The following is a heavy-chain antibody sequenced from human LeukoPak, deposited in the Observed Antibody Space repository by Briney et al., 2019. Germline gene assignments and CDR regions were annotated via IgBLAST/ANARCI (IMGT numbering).Heavy chain of an antibody. D-gene: IGHD2-15*01. Sequence: ASVKVSCKASGYTFTNYDITWVRQATGQGLEWMGWISPNSGNTGYTQKIQGRVSITRDTSITTAYMELSSLRSEDTAVYYCARGRGYCSGGACYPDYWGQGTLVTVSS. V-gene: IGHV1-8*03. CDR1: GYTFTNYD. J-gene: IGHJ4*02. CDR3: ARGRGYCSGGACYPDY. CDR2: ISPNSGNT.